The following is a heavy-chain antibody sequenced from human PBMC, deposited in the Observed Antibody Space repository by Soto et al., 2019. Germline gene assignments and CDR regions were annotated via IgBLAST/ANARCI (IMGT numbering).Heavy chain of an antibody. J-gene: IGHJ4*02. CDR1: GGSINSYY. V-gene: IGHV4-59*01. CDR3: ARTGSRSAIV. D-gene: IGHD2-2*02. Sequence: SETLSLTCTVSGGSINSYYWSWIRQPPGKGLEWIGHIYYSGSTNFNPSLKSRVTISVDTSKNQFSLNLSSMTAADTAVYYCARTGSRSAIVWGQGTLVTVSS. CDR2: IYYSGST.